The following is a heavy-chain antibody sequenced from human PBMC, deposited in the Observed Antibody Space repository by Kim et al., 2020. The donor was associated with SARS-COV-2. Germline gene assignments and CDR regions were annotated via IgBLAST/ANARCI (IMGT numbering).Heavy chain of an antibody. Sequence: NPSLKRRVTIAVDTSENQFSLKLSSVTAADTAVYYCARGLGDGYNVHYFDYWRQGTLVTVSS. V-gene: IGHV4-39*07. CDR3: ARGLGDGYNVHYFDY. D-gene: IGHD5-12*01. J-gene: IGHJ4*02.